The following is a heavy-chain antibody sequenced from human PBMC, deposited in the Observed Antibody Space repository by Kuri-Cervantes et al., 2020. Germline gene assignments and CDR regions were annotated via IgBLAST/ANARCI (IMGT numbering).Heavy chain of an antibody. D-gene: IGHD3-9*01. CDR2: ISYTDST. CDR1: GGSVSRSY. Sequence: SETLSFTCTVSGGSVSRSYWSWMRQPPGKGLEWIGYISYTDSTNYNPSLKSRVTISVDTSKNQFSLKLSSVTAADTAVYYCARVRSILTGYYQYNWFDPWGQGTLVTVSS. V-gene: IGHV4-59*08. CDR3: ARVRSILTGYYQYNWFDP. J-gene: IGHJ5*02.